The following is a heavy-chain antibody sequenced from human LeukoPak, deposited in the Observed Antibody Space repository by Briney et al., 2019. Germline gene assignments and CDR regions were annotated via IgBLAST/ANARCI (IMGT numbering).Heavy chain of an antibody. CDR3: ARDTAAFDI. CDR1: GFTVSTNY. V-gene: IGHV3-53*01. J-gene: IGHJ3*02. D-gene: IGHD5-18*01. Sequence: GGSLRLSCAASGFTVSTNYMGWVRQAPGKGLEWVSVMYSGGTTYYADSVKGRFTISRDNSKNTLYLQMNSLRVDDTALYYCARDTAAFDIWGQGTMVTVSS. CDR2: MYSGGTT.